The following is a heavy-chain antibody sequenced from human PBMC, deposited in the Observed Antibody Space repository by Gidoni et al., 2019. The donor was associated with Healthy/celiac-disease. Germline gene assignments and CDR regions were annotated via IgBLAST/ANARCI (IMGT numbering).Heavy chain of an antibody. CDR3: ARQRVRAALYYYYGMDV. CDR2: IYYSGST. V-gene: IGHV4-59*08. J-gene: IGHJ6*02. D-gene: IGHD6-13*01. Sequence: QVQLQESGPGLVKPSETLSLTCTVSGGPISSYYWSWIRQPPGKGLEWIGYIYYSGSTNYNPSLKSRVTISVDTSKNQFSLKLSSVTAADTAVYYCARQRVRAALYYYYGMDVWGQGTTVTVSS. CDR1: GGPISSYY.